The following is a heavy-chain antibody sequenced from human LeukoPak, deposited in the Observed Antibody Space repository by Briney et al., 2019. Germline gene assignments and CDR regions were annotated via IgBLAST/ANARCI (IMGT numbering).Heavy chain of an antibody. CDR3: ATNAGQWLVPFDY. D-gene: IGHD6-19*01. J-gene: IGHJ4*02. V-gene: IGHV3-23*01. CDR2: IGAGGTFT. CDR1: GFTFSSYA. Sequence: GGSLRLSCTASGFTFSSYAMNWVRQAPGKGLEWVSGIGAGGTFTYYADSVKGRFTISRDNSRNTLYLQMNSLRAEDTAVYYCATNAGQWLVPFDYWGQGTLVTVSS.